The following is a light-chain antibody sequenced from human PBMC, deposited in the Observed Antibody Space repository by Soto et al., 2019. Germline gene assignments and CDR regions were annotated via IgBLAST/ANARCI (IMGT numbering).Light chain of an antibody. V-gene: IGKV3-20*01. Sequence: EIVKTQSPATLSVSPGERATLSCRASQSVSSNLAWYQQKAGQPPRVLIYAAASRASGIPDRFSGSVAGTDFTRTIRSLEPEDFEVDFCQQYGTSPVTFGGGTKVDIK. J-gene: IGKJ4*01. CDR1: QSVSSN. CDR3: QQYGTSPVT. CDR2: AAA.